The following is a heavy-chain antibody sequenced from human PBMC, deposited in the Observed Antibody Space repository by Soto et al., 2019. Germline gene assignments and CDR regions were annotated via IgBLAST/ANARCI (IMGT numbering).Heavy chain of an antibody. D-gene: IGHD1-1*01. Sequence: SETLSLTCSVSGFAIIRGYSWSWVRQPPGKGLEWISSIYPSVSSYHNPSLATRLRLSIDTSRNHFPLTLTSVTAVDTALYFCARENEGTTFFDYWGQGIQVTVSS. CDR1: GFAIIRGYS. J-gene: IGHJ4*02. V-gene: IGHV4-38-2*02. CDR3: ARENEGTTFFDY. CDR2: IYPSVSS.